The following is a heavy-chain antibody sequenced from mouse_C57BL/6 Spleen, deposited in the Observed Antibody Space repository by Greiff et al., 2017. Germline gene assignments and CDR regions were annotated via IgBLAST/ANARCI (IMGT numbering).Heavy chain of an antibody. D-gene: IGHD2-10*01. J-gene: IGHJ4*01. CDR1: GYTFTSYW. Sequence: QVQLQQPGAELVMPGASVKLSCKASGYTFTSYWMHWVKQRPGQGLEWIGEIDPSDSYTNYNQKFKGKSTLTVDKSSSTAYMQLSSLTSEDSAVYDCARRPPGLLLDYWGQGTSVTVSS. CDR3: ARRPPGLLLDY. CDR2: IDPSDSYT. V-gene: IGHV1-69*01.